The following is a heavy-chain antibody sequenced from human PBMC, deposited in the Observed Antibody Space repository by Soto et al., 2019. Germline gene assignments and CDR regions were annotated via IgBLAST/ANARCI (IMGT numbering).Heavy chain of an antibody. D-gene: IGHD4-17*01. V-gene: IGHV1-8*01. CDR1: GYTFTSYD. Sequence: QVQLVQSGAEVKKPGASVKVSCKASGYTFTSYDINWVRQATGQGLEWMGWMNPDSGNTRYAQKFQGRVTMTRNTASSTAYMELSSLRSEDTAVYYCARGSDGNFVHWFDPWGQGTLVTVSS. CDR3: ARGSDGNFVHWFDP. J-gene: IGHJ5*02. CDR2: MNPDSGNT.